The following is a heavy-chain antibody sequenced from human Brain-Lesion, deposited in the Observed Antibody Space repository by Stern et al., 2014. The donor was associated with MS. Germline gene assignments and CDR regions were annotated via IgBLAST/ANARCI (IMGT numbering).Heavy chain of an antibody. CDR3: ATYYYDSTGYNDF. Sequence: QMQLVQSGAEVKKPGASVKVSCKASGYTFTGYYMHWVRQAPGQGLEWMGWIHPKSGGTNDAQKVQGWVTMTRDTSSNTAYMERSRLRSDDTAVYYCATYYYDSTGYNDFWGQGTLVTVSS. D-gene: IGHD3-22*01. J-gene: IGHJ4*02. CDR2: IHPKSGGT. CDR1: GYTFTGYY. V-gene: IGHV1-2*04.